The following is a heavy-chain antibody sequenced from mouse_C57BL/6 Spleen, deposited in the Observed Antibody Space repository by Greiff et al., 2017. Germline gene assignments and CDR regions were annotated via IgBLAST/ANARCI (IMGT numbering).Heavy chain of an antibody. J-gene: IGHJ4*01. CDR1: GYAFSSYW. CDR3: ARGDYGYDDYYAMDY. Sequence: LQESGAELVKPGASVKISCKASGYAFSSYWMNWVKQRPGKGLEWIGQIYPGDGDTNYNGKFKGKATLTADKSSSTAYMQLSSLTSEDSAVYFCARGDYGYDDYYAMDYWGQGTSVTVSS. V-gene: IGHV1-80*01. D-gene: IGHD2-2*01. CDR2: IYPGDGDT.